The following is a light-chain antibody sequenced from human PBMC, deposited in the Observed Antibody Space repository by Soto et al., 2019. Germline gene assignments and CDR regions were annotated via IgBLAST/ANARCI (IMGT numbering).Light chain of an antibody. CDR3: KQYGSSWT. V-gene: IGKV3-20*01. CDR1: QSVSSSY. Sequence: IVLTQSPATLSLSPGERATLSCRASQSVSSSYLAWYQQKPGQAPRLLIYGASSRATGIPDRFSGSGSGTDFTLTISRLEPEDFAVYYCKQYGSSWTFGQGTKVDIK. J-gene: IGKJ1*01. CDR2: GAS.